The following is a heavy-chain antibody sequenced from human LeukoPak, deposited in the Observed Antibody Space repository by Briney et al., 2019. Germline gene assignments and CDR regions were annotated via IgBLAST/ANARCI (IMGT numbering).Heavy chain of an antibody. D-gene: IGHD5-12*01. CDR3: ARDSRRGYSGYDSDY. CDR1: GFTFSSYS. V-gene: IGHV3-21*01. J-gene: IGHJ4*02. Sequence: PGGSLRLSCAASGFTFSSYSMNWVRQAPGKGLEWVSSISSSSGYIYYADSVKGRFTISRDNAKNSLYLQMNSLRAEDTAVYYCARDSRRGYSGYDSDYWGQGTLVTVSS. CDR2: ISSSSGYI.